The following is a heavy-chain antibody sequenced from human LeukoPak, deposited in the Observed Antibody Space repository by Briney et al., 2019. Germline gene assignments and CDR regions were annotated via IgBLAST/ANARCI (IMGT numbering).Heavy chain of an antibody. J-gene: IGHJ4*02. CDR2: MHYSGNT. CDR3: ARHKEYGGNPTFDF. D-gene: IGHD4-23*01. CDR1: GGSIISDTYY. Sequence: SETLSLTCTDSGGSIISDTYYWGWIRQPPGKGLEWIATMHYSGNTYYNPSLKSRVTISVDTSKNQFSLKLTSVTAADTAFYYCARHKEYGGNPTFDFWGQGTLVTVSS. V-gene: IGHV4-39*01.